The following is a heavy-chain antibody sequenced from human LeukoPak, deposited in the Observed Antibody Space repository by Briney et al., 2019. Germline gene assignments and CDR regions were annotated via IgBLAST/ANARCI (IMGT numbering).Heavy chain of an antibody. CDR2: IYHSGST. J-gene: IGHJ4*02. D-gene: IGHD3-10*01. Sequence: PSETLSLTXAVSGYSISSGYYWGWIRQPPGRGLEWIGSIYHSGSTYYNPPLKSRVTISVDTSKNQFSLKVTSVTAADTAVYYCARRTGSGSYYVDFWGQGTVVTVSS. V-gene: IGHV4-38-2*01. CDR3: ARRTGSGSYYVDF. CDR1: GYSISSGYY.